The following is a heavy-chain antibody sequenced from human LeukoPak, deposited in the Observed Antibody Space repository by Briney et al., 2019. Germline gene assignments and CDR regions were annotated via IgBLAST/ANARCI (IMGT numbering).Heavy chain of an antibody. CDR2: IYPGDSDA. J-gene: IGHJ4*02. D-gene: IGHD6-13*01. Sequence: TPGESLNTSCKGSGYTFTSYWIAWVRQMPGKGLEWMGIIYPGDSDATYSPSFQGQVTISVDKSISTAYLQWSSLKASDTAIYYCARPYSSSWCYFDYWGQGTLVTVSS. CDR1: GYTFTSYW. CDR3: ARPYSSSWCYFDY. V-gene: IGHV5-51*01.